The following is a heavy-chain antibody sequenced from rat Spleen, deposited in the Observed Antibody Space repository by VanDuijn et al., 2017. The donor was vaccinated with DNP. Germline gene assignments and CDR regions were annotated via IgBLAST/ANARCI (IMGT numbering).Heavy chain of an antibody. CDR2: ISTGGDNT. CDR3: ARHVGGSYYYPDY. V-gene: IGHV5S13*01. D-gene: IGHD1-12*02. CDR1: G. J-gene: IGHJ2*01. Sequence: GMAWVRQAPTKGLEWVASISTGGDNTYYRGSVKGRFTISRDNAKNTQYLQMDSLRSEDTATYYCARHVGGSYYYPDYWGQGVMVTVSS.